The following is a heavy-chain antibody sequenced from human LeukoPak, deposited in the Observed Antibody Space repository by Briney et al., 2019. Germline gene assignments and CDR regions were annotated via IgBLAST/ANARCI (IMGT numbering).Heavy chain of an antibody. D-gene: IGHD2-15*01. V-gene: IGHV4-4*07. J-gene: IGHJ6*03. Sequence: SETLSLTCTVSGGSISSYYWSWIRQPAGKGLEWIGRIYTSGSTNCNPSLKSRVTMSVDTSKNQFSLKLSSVTAADTAVYYCARGAIVVGYYYYYMDVWGKGTTVTVSS. CDR1: GGSISSYY. CDR3: ARGAIVVGYYYYYMDV. CDR2: IYTSGST.